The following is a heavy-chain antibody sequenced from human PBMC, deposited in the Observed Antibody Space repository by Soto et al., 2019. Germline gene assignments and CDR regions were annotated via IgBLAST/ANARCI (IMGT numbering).Heavy chain of an antibody. CDR1: GDSVSSVGFH. J-gene: IGHJ4*02. V-gene: IGHV4-30-4*01. CDR2: IYNGGST. D-gene: IGHD3-3*01. Sequence: SETLSLTCTVSGDSVSSVGFHWAWLRRPPGKGLEWIGYIYNGGSTYYRPSLESRMHMPLDATRNHYSLGLTSVTAADTAVYFCARAPVGLDTISYFDYWGQGKLVTVSS. CDR3: ARAPVGLDTISYFDY.